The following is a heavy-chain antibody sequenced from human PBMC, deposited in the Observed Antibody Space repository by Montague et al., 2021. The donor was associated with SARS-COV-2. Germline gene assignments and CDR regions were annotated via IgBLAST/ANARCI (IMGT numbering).Heavy chain of an antibody. CDR1: GFSLSTSGIC. CDR3: ARRTYDILTGYDNGMDV. J-gene: IGHJ6*02. V-gene: IGHV2-70*11. Sequence: PALVKPTQTLTLTCTFSGFSLSTSGICVSWIRQPPGKALEWLARXDWDDDKYYSTSLKTRLTISKDTAKNQVVLTMTNMDPVDTTTYYCARRTYDILTGYDNGMDVWDQGTTVTVTS. CDR2: XDWDDDK. D-gene: IGHD3-9*01.